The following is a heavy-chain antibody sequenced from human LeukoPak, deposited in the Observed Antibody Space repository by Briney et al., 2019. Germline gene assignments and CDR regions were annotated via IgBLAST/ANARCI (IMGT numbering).Heavy chain of an antibody. CDR2: IASNGGNT. V-gene: IGHV3-23*01. CDR3: AKSSNWIFDY. CDR1: GFTFSAYS. Sequence: GGSLRLSCAASGFTFSAYSMTWVRQAPGKGLEWVSLIASNGGNTYYADSVKGRFTVSRDNSKNTLYLQMNSLRAEDTAVYYCAKSSNWIFDYWGQGTLVTVSS. D-gene: IGHD6-13*01. J-gene: IGHJ4*02.